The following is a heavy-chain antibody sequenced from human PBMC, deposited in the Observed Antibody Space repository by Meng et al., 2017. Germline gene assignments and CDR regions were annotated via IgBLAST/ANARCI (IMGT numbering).Heavy chain of an antibody. Sequence: GESLKISCAASGFTFDDYGMSWVRQAPGKGLEWVSGINWNGGSTGYADSVKGRFTISRENAKNSLYLRMNSLRAGDTAVYYCARAQLYSSGWYKTHNHYFDYWGQGTLVTVSS. CDR1: GFTFDDYG. CDR3: ARAQLYSSGWYKTHNHYFDY. D-gene: IGHD6-19*01. V-gene: IGHV3-20*04. CDR2: INWNGGST. J-gene: IGHJ4*02.